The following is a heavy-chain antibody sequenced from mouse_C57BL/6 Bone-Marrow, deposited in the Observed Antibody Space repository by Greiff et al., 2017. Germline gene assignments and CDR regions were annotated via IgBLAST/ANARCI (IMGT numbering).Heavy chain of an antibody. V-gene: IGHV1-81*01. J-gene: IGHJ3*01. CDR3: ARSRQLRLAWFAY. CDR1: GYTFTSYG. Sequence: QVHVKQSGAELARPGASVKLSCKASGYTFTSYGISWVKQRTGQGLEWIGEIYPRSGNTYYNEKFKGKATLTADKSSSTAYMELRSLTSEDSAVYFCARSRQLRLAWFAYWGQGTLVTVSA. D-gene: IGHD3-2*02. CDR2: IYPRSGNT.